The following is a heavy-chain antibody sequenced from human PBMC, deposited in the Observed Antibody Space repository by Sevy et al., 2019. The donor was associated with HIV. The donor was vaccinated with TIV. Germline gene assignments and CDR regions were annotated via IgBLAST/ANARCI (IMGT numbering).Heavy chain of an antibody. CDR2: IYHSGST. D-gene: IGHD3-10*01. Sequence: SETLSLTCTVSGYSISSGYYWGWIRQPPGKGLEWIGSIYHSGSTYYNPSLKSRVTISVDTSKNQFSLKLRSVTAADTAVYYCAREKNYYGSGSYSYYYGMDVWGQGTTVTVSS. CDR3: AREKNYYGSGSYSYYYGMDV. V-gene: IGHV4-38-2*02. J-gene: IGHJ6*02. CDR1: GYSISSGYY.